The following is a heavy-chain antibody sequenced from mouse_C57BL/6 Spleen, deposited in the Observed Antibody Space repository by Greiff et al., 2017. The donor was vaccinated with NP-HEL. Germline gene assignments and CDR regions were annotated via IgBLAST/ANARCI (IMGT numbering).Heavy chain of an antibody. CDR2: IRNKANGYTT. V-gene: IGHV7-3*01. CDR1: GFTFTDYY. CDR3: ARYLTAQATGYFDY. D-gene: IGHD3-2*02. J-gene: IGHJ2*01. Sequence: DVHLVESGGGLVQPGGSLSLSCAASGFTFTDYYMSWVRQPPGKALEWLGFIRNKANGYTTEYSASVKGRFTISRDNSQSILYLQMNALRAEDSATYYCARYLTAQATGYFDYWGQGTTLTVSS.